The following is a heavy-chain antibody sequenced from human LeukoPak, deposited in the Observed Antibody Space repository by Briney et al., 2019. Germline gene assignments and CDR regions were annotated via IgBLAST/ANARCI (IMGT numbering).Heavy chain of an antibody. CDR2: MNPNSGNT. J-gene: IGHJ5*02. V-gene: IGHV1-8*03. Sequence: ASVKVSCKASGYTFTSYDINWVRQATGQGLEWMGWMNPNSGNTGYAQKFQGRVTLTRNTSMSTAYMELSSLRSEDTAVYYCARVPSGGDKFDPWGQGTLVTVSS. CDR3: ARVPSGGDKFDP. CDR1: GYTFTSYD. D-gene: IGHD6-25*01.